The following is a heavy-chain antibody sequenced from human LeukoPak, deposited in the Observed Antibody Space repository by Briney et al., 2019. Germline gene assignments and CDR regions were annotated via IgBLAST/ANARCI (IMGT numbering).Heavy chain of an antibody. CDR3: ARSSGVVAATLDY. Sequence: ASVKVSCKASGGTFSSYAISWVRQAPGQGLEWMGWVSTYNGNTNYAQKLQGRVTMTTDTSTSIAYMELRSLRSDDTAVYYCARSSGVVAATLDYWGQGTLVTVSS. J-gene: IGHJ4*02. CDR1: GGTFSSYA. V-gene: IGHV1-18*01. D-gene: IGHD2-15*01. CDR2: VSTYNGNT.